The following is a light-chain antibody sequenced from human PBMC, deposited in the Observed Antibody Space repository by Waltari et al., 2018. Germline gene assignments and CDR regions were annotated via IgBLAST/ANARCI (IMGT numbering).Light chain of an antibody. V-gene: IGKV3-15*01. CDR1: QSFSNN. CDR2: GAS. CDR3: QQYYNWPQT. J-gene: IGKJ2*01. Sequence: EIVMTQSPATLSVSPGERATLSCRASQSFSNNLAWYQQKPGQAPRLLVYGASTRATGIPARFSGSGSGTEFTLTISSLQSEDFAVYYCQQYYNWPQTFGQGTKLEIK.